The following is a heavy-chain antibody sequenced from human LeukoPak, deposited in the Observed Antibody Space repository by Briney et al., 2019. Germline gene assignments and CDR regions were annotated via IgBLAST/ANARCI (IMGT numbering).Heavy chain of an antibody. V-gene: IGHV4-34*01. J-gene: IGHJ6*03. D-gene: IGHD2-2*02. CDR1: GGSFSGYY. CDR3: ARDYRDIVVVPAAILYYYYMDV. Sequence: SETLSLTXAVYGGSFSGYYWSWIRQPPGKGLEWIGEINHSGSTNYNPSLKSRVTISVDTSKNQFSLKLSSVTAADTAVYYCARDYRDIVVVPAAILYYYYMDVWGKGTTVTVSS. CDR2: INHSGST.